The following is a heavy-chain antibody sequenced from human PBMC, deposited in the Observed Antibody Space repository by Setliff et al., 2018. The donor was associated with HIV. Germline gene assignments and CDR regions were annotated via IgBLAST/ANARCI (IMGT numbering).Heavy chain of an antibody. CDR3: ARPRVFDSFDV. CDR1: ASMIRAYK. Sequence: ASVKVSCKATASMIRAYKMNCVRQAPGQGLEWIGRISPNTGAAEYAPKFQGRVIMTLDTSISTAYLEIPRLTSDDAAVYYCARPRVFDSFDVWGQGTMVTVSS. V-gene: IGHV1-2*06. CDR2: ISPNTGAA. J-gene: IGHJ3*01.